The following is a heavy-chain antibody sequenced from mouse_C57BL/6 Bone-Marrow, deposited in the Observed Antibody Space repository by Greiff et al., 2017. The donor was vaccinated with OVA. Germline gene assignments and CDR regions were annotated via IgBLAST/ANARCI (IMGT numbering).Heavy chain of an antibody. J-gene: IGHJ3*01. CDR3: ARLGDYGSSYPFAY. D-gene: IGHD1-1*01. CDR2: IDPSDSYT. V-gene: IGHV1-69*01. Sequence: QVQLQQPGAELVMPGASVKLSCKASGYTFTSYWMHWVKQRPGQGLEWIGEIDPSDSYTNYNQKFKGKSTVTVDKSSSTAYMQLSILRSEDSAVYYCARLGDYGSSYPFAYWGQGTLVTVSA. CDR1: GYTFTSYW.